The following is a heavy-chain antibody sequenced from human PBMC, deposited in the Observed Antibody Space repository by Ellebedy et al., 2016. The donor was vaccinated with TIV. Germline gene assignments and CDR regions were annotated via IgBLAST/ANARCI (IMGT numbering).Heavy chain of an antibody. Sequence: SETLSLTCVVSDGSIRPYYWTWIRQAPGRGLEWIGYAYHSGSTDYNPSLESRVTISVDTSKNQISLRLTSVTAADTAVYYCARLAYSPGDYYWGQGTLATVSS. V-gene: IGHV4-59*01. J-gene: IGHJ4*02. CDR2: AYHSGST. D-gene: IGHD2-21*01. CDR1: DGSIRPYY. CDR3: ARLAYSPGDYY.